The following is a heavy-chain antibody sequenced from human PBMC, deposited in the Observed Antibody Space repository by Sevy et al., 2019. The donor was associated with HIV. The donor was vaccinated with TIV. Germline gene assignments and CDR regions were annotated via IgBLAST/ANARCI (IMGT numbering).Heavy chain of an antibody. CDR1: GFTFSTYG. Sequence: GGSLRLSCAASGFTFSTYGMHWVRQAPGKGLEWVVVMWFDGSNTYYADSVKGRFTISRDNAKNSWYLQMNSLRAEDTAEYCCANKGGSRPNDAFDTWGQGTMVTVSS. CDR2: MWFDGSNT. D-gene: IGHD3-10*01. J-gene: IGHJ3*02. V-gene: IGHV3-33*03. CDR3: ANKGGSRPNDAFDT.